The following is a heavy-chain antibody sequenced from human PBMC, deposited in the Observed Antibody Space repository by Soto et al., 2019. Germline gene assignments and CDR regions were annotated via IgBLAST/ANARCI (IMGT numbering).Heavy chain of an antibody. Sequence: GGSLRLSCSASGFTFSSYAMHWVRQAPGKGLEYVSAISSNGGSTYYADSVKGRFTISRDNSKNTLYLQMSSLRAEDTAVYYCVKSSPSGQNLHPGIAAAALDYWGKGKLVNVSS. CDR3: VKSSPSGQNLHPGIAAAALDY. V-gene: IGHV3-64D*06. CDR1: GFTFSSYA. J-gene: IGHJ4*02. CDR2: ISSNGGST. D-gene: IGHD6-13*01.